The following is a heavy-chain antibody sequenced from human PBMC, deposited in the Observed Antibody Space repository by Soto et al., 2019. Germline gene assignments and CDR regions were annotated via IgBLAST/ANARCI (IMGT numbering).Heavy chain of an antibody. CDR2: IGAADDP. Sequence: GGSLRLSCAASGFTFSAYDMHWVRQTTGKGLEWVSAIGAADDPYYLGSVKGRLTISRENARNSLYLQMNSLRAEDTAVYYCARAYSGRLPRRADYYFAMDVWGQGTTVTVS. J-gene: IGHJ6*02. CDR3: ARAYSGRLPRRADYYFAMDV. V-gene: IGHV3-13*05. CDR1: GFTFSAYD. D-gene: IGHD2-15*01.